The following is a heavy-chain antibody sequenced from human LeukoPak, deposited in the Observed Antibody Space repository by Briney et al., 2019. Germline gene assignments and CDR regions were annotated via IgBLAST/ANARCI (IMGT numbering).Heavy chain of an antibody. J-gene: IGHJ4*02. D-gene: IGHD3-3*01. CDR3: ARDPTSHYDFWSGYYQYYFDY. Sequence: TGGSLRLSCAASGFTFSSYAMHWVRQAPGKGLEWVAVISYDGSNKYYADSVKGRLTISRDNSKNTLYLQMNSLRAEDTAVYYCARDPTSHYDFWSGYYQYYFDYWGQGTLVTVSS. V-gene: IGHV3-30-3*01. CDR1: GFTFSSYA. CDR2: ISYDGSNK.